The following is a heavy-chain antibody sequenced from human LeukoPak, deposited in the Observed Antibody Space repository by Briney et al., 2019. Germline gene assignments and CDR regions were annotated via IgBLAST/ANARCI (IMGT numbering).Heavy chain of an antibody. CDR2: ISGSGGST. V-gene: IGHV3-23*01. CDR3: AKDYNWEYYYDSSGYYSSDAFDI. CDR1: GFTFSSYA. J-gene: IGHJ3*02. Sequence: GGSLRLSCAASGFTFSSYAMSWVRQAPGKGLEWVSAISGSGGSTYYADSVKGRFIISRDNSKNTLYLQMNSLRAEDTAVYYCAKDYNWEYYYDSSGYYSSDAFDIWGQGTMVTVSS. D-gene: IGHD3-22*01.